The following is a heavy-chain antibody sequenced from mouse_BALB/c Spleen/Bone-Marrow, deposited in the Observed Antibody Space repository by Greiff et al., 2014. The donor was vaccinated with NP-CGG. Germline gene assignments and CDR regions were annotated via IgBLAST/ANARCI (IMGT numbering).Heavy chain of an antibody. J-gene: IGHJ4*01. V-gene: IGHV2-4*02. Sequence: QVQLQQSGPGLVQPSQSLPITCTVSGFSLTSYGVHWVRQPPGKGLEWLGVIWSGGSTDYNAAFISRLSISKDNSKSQVFFKMNSLQADDTAMYYCARKAYYYAMDYWGQGTSVTVSS. CDR2: IWSGGST. CDR3: ARKAYYYAMDY. CDR1: GFSLTSYG.